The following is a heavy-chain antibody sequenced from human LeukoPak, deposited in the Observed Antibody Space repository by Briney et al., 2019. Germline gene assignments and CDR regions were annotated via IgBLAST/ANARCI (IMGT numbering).Heavy chain of an antibody. D-gene: IGHD2-15*01. CDR3: AREGPHCSGGSCYDLAYFDY. CDR2: ISYDGSNK. V-gene: IGHV3-30*04. Sequence: GGSLRLSCAASGFTFSSYAMHWVRQAPGKGLEWVAVISYDGSNKYYADSVKGRFTISRDNSKNTLYLQMNSLRAEDTAVYYCAREGPHCSGGSCYDLAYFDYWGQGTLGTVSS. J-gene: IGHJ4*02. CDR1: GFTFSSYA.